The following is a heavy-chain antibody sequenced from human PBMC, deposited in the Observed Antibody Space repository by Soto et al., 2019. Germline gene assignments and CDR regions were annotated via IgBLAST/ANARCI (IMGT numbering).Heavy chain of an antibody. V-gene: IGHV3-23*01. CDR3: AKAATVVTLYYFDY. J-gene: IGHJ4*02. CDR2: ITDSGGST. D-gene: IGHD4-17*01. Sequence: LRLSFAASGFTFNNYGMSWVRQAPGKGLEWVSAITDSGGSTYYADSVKGRFTISRDNSKNTVYLQMNSLRAEDTAVYYCAKAATVVTLYYFDYWGQGTLVTVSS. CDR1: GFTFNNYG.